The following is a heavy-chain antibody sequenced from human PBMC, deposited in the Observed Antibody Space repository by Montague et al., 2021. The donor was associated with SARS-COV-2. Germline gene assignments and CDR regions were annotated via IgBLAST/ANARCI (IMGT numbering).Heavy chain of an antibody. V-gene: IGHV3-30-3*01. Sequence: SLRLSCAASGFTFSSYAMHWVRQAPGKGSEWVPVISYDGSNKYYADSVKGRFTISRDNSKNTLYLQMNSLRAEDTAVYYCASSMVVVPAAIPYEAYYYYGMDVWGQGTTVAVSS. J-gene: IGHJ6*02. CDR2: ISYDGSNK. D-gene: IGHD2-2*02. CDR3: ASSMVVVPAAIPYEAYYYYGMDV. CDR1: GFTFSSYA.